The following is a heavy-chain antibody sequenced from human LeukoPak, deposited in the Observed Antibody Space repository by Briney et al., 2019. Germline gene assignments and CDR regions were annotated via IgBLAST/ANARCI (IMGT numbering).Heavy chain of an antibody. D-gene: IGHD6-13*01. CDR1: GYTFTSYG. V-gene: IGHV1-18*01. CDR3: ATRTIAAADAFDI. CDR2: ISAYNGNT. Sequence: ASVTVSFKASGYTFTSYGISWVRQAPGQGLEWMGWISAYNGNTNYAQKLQGRVTMTTDTSTSTAYMELRSLRSDDTAVYYCATRTIAAADAFDIWGQGTMVTVSS. J-gene: IGHJ3*02.